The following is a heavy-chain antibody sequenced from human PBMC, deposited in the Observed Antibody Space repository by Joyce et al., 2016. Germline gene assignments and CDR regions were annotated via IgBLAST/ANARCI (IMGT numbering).Heavy chain of an antibody. V-gene: IGHV1-18*04. D-gene: IGHD6-13*01. CDR1: GYTFSSYG. J-gene: IGHJ4*02. CDR3: ARDLWSGSGTWYEY. CDR2: ISNYNGNT. Sequence: QVQLVQSGTEVRKPGASVKVSCKGSGYTFSSYGISWVRQAPGQGLEWMGWISNYNGNTNYAQNVQGRVTMTIDSSTTTAYMELRSLRSDDTGVYYCARDLWSGSGTWYEYWGQGTLVTVSS.